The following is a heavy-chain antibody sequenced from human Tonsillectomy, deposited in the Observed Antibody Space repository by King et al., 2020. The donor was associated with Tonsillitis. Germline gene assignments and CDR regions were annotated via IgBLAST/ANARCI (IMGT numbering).Heavy chain of an antibody. D-gene: IGHD5-24*01. V-gene: IGHV3-33*01. CDR3: ARDRGEMATLDY. CDR1: GFTFSSYV. J-gene: IGHJ4*02. CDR2: IWYDGSNK. Sequence: VQLVESGGGVVQPGRSLRLSCAASGFTFSSYVMHCVRQAPGKGLESVAVIWYDGSNKYYADSVKGRFTISIDNSKNTLYLQMNSLRAEDTAVYYCARDRGEMATLDYWGQGTLVTVSS.